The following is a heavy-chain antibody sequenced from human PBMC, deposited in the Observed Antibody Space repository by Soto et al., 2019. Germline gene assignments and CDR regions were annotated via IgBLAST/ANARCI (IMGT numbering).Heavy chain of an antibody. V-gene: IGHV3-33*01. J-gene: IGHJ6*02. D-gene: IGHD3-16*01. CDR3: ARVNLGYYYGMDV. CDR1: GFTFSSYG. CDR2: IWYDGSNK. Sequence: GGSLRLSCAASGFTFSSYGTHWVRQAPGKGLEWVAVIWYDGSNKYYADSVKGRFTISRDNSKNTLYLQMNSLRAEDTAVYYCARVNLGYYYGMDVWGQGTTVTVSS.